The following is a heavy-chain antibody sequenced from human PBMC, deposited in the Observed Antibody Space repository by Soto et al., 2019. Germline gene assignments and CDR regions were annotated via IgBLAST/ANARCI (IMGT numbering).Heavy chain of an antibody. V-gene: IGHV4-34*12. J-gene: IGHJ4*02. CDR3: ASARWDY. Sequence: SETLSLTCAVSGASFTANYWTWIRQSPGKGPEWIGEVFHSGSTNYNPSLQGRVTVSIDTSRNQFSLKLTSVTAADTAIYYCASARWDYWGQGTLVTVSS. CDR2: VFHSGST. CDR1: GASFTANY.